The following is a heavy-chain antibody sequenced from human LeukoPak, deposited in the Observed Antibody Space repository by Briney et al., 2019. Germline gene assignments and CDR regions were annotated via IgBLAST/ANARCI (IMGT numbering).Heavy chain of an antibody. Sequence: ASVKVSCKASGYTFTTYAINWVRQAPGQGPQWMGWINTHTGDPTYAQDFTGRFVFSLDTSVSTAYLQISSLKAEDTAVYYCAKEQYPGYDFVGDFDFWGQGTLVTVSS. CDR3: AKEQYPGYDFVGDFDF. J-gene: IGHJ4*02. CDR1: GYTFTTYA. D-gene: IGHD2-2*01. V-gene: IGHV7-4-1*02. CDR2: INTHTGDP.